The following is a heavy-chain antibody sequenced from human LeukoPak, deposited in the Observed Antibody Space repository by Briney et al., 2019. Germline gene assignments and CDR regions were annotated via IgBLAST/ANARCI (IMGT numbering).Heavy chain of an antibody. Sequence: GASVKVSCKASEGTFGSYAISWVRQAPGQGLEWMGGIIPIFGTANYAQKFQGRVTITADESTSTAYMELSSLRSEDTAVYYCARSWAYYGSPPSAFDIWGQGTMVTVSS. J-gene: IGHJ3*02. D-gene: IGHD3-22*01. CDR3: ARSWAYYGSPPSAFDI. V-gene: IGHV1-69*13. CDR2: IIPIFGTA. CDR1: EGTFGSYA.